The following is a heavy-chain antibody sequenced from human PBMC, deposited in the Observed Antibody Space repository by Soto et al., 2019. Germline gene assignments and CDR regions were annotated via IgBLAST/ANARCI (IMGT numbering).Heavy chain of an antibody. J-gene: IGHJ3*02. Sequence: GASVKVSCKASGYTFTSYYMHWVRQAPGQGLEWMGIINPSGGSTSYAQKFQGRVTMTRDTSTSTVYMELSSLRSEDTAVYYCARGGVTMIVVVIKDPDAFDIWGQGTMVTVSS. CDR3: ARGGVTMIVVVIKDPDAFDI. CDR2: INPSGGST. D-gene: IGHD3-22*01. V-gene: IGHV1-46*01. CDR1: GYTFTSYY.